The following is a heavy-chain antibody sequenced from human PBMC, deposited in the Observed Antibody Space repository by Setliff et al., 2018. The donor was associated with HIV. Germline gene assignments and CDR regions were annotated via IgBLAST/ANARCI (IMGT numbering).Heavy chain of an antibody. CDR3: ARFEVTPVTTRDS. V-gene: IGHV4-61*09. D-gene: IGHD4-17*01. J-gene: IGHJ4*02. CDR1: GGSINIGSFY. CDR2: IYTSGST. Sequence: SETLSLTCTVSGGSINIGSFYWSWIRQPAGKGLEWIGHIYTSGSTNYNPSLKSRVTISLDKSTNQFSLKMKSVTAADSAVYYCARFEVTPVTTRDSWGQGTLVTVSS.